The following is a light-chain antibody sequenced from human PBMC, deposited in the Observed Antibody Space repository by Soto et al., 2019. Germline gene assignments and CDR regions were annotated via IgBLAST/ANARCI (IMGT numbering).Light chain of an antibody. Sequence: DIQMTQSPSSLSASVGDRVTITCRTSQPISDYLNWYQQKPGKAPSLLIYTASNLQTGVPSRFSGSGSGTHFTLTISSLQPEDFATYYCQQSFRTPRTFGQGTKVDIK. CDR1: QPISDY. V-gene: IGKV1-39*01. CDR3: QQSFRTPRT. J-gene: IGKJ1*01. CDR2: TAS.